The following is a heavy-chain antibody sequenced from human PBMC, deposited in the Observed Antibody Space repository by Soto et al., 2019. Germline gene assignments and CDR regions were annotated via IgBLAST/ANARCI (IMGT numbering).Heavy chain of an antibody. V-gene: IGHV4-34*01. CDR2: INHSGST. J-gene: IGHJ5*02. D-gene: IGHD3-3*01. CDR3: ARGPALYYDFWSGYHPGWFDP. CDR1: GGSFSGYY. Sequence: SETLSLTCAVYGGSFSGYYWSWIRQPPGKGLEWIGEINHSGSTNYNPSLKSRVTISVDTSKNQFSLKLSSVTAADTAVYYCARGPALYYDFWSGYHPGWFDPRGQGTLVTVSS.